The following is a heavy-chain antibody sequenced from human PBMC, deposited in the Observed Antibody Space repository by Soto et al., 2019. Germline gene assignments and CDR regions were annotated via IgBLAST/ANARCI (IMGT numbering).Heavy chain of an antibody. CDR3: ARADGYNSLWWYFDL. CDR2: IGTAGDT. J-gene: IGHJ2*01. V-gene: IGHV3-13*01. D-gene: IGHD5-12*01. Sequence: EVQLVESGGGLVQPGGSLRLSCAASGFTFSSYDMHWVRQATGKGLEWVSAIGTAGDTYYPGSVKGRFTISRENAKNSLYLQMNSLRAGDTAVYYCARADGYNSLWWYFDLWGRGTLVTVSS. CDR1: GFTFSSYD.